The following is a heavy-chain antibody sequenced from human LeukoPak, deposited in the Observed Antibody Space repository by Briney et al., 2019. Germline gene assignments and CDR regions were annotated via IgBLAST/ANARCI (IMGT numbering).Heavy chain of an antibody. Sequence: PGGSLRLSCAASGFTFSSYEMNWVRXAPGKXLEWVSYIGSRGSIKYYADSVKGRFTISRDNAKNSLYLQMNSLRAEDTAVYYCARDPTFFDYWGQGTLVTVSS. CDR2: IGSRGSIK. D-gene: IGHD4-11*01. V-gene: IGHV3-48*03. CDR1: GFTFSSYE. J-gene: IGHJ4*02. CDR3: ARDPTFFDY.